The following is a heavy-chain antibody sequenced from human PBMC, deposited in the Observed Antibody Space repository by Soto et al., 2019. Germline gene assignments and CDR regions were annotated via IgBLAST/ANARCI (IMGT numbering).Heavy chain of an antibody. J-gene: IGHJ6*02. V-gene: IGHV4-39*01. D-gene: IGHD3-3*01. CDR1: GGSISSSSYY. CDR3: ARAGSLPWDFWSGYHSYYYGMDV. CDR2: IYYSGST. Sequence: SETLSLTCTVSGGSISSSSYYWGWIRQPPGKGLEWIGSIYYSGSTYYNPSLKSRVTISVDTSKNQFSLKLSSVTAADTAVYYCARAGSLPWDFWSGYHSYYYGMDVWGQGTTVT.